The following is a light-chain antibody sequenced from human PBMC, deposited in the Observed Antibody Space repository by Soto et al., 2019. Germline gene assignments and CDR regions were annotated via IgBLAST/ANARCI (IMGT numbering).Light chain of an antibody. CDR1: QSISSY. V-gene: IGKV1-39*01. CDR2: AAS. Sequence: DIPMTQSPSSLSASVGDRVTITCRASQSISSYLNWYQQKPGKAPKLLIYAASSLQSGVPSRFSGSGSGTDFTLTISSLQPEDFATYYCQQSYGITWTFGQGTKVEIK. CDR3: QQSYGITWT. J-gene: IGKJ1*01.